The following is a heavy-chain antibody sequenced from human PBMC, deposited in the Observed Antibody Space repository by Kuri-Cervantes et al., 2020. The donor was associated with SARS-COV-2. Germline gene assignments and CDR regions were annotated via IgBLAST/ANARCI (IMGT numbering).Heavy chain of an antibody. CDR1: GATISSSSYY. CDR2: IYYSGST. D-gene: IGHD6-13*01. Sequence: SETLSLTCTVSGATISSSSYYWGWIRQPPGRGLEWIGSIYYSGSTYCNPSLKSRVTIFVDTSKNQFSVKLRSVTAADTAVYYCVRAAAGIYYFDYWGQGTLVTVSS. V-gene: IGHV4-39*01. J-gene: IGHJ4*02. CDR3: VRAAAGIYYFDY.